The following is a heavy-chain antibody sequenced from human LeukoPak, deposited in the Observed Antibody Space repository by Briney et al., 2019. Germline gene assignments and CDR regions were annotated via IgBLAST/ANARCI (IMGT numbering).Heavy chain of an antibody. D-gene: IGHD1-26*01. J-gene: IGHJ4*02. CDR1: GFTFDDYT. V-gene: IGHV3-43*01. Sequence: GGSLRLSCAASGFTFDDYTMHWVRQAPGKGLEWVSLISWDGGSTYYADSVKGRFTISRDNSKNSLYLQMNGLRTEDTALYYCAKDSRSWGELLEYYFDYWGQGTLVTVSS. CDR2: ISWDGGST. CDR3: AKDSRSWGELLEYYFDY.